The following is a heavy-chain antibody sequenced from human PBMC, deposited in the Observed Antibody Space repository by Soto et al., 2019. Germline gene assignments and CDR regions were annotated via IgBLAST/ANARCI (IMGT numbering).Heavy chain of an antibody. V-gene: IGHV3-21*06. Sequence: GGSLRLSCAASGFSLGSYSMSRVRQAPGKGLEWVSSISSSSSYIYQADSVKGRFTISRDNAKNTLYLQMNSLRAEDTAVYYCARERYYYDSSGYYYPDYWGQGTLVTISS. D-gene: IGHD3-22*01. CDR3: ARERYYYDSSGYYYPDY. CDR1: GFSLGSYS. CDR2: ISSSSSYI. J-gene: IGHJ4*02.